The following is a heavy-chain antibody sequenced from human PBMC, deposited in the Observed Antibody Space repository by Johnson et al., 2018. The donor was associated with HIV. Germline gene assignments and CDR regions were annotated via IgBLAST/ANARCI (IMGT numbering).Heavy chain of an antibody. CDR2: VNWNGGSA. D-gene: IGHD3-10*01. CDR3: ARDFVAFGECTAFDI. J-gene: IGHJ3*02. CDR1: GFTFDDYG. Sequence: MQLVESGGGVVRPGGSLRLSCAASGFTFDDYGMSWVRQIPGKGLEWVSGVNWNGGSAGYADSVKGRFTISRDNAKNSLYLQMNSLRAEDTAFYYCARDFVAFGECTAFDIWGQGTMVTVSS. V-gene: IGHV3-20*04.